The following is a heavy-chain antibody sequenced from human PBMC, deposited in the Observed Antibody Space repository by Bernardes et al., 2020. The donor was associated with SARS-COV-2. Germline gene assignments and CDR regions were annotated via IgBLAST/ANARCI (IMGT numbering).Heavy chain of an antibody. D-gene: IGHD6-13*01. CDR2: IDWDDDK. J-gene: IGHJ6*02. Sequence: SGPTLVKPTQTLTLTCTFSGFSLSTSGMCVSWIRQPPGKALEWLARIDWDDDKYYSTSLKTRLTISKDTSKNQVVLTMTNMDPVDTATYYCARIRYSSSYDAGVGYYYYYGMDVWGQGTTVTVSS. CDR3: ARIRYSSSYDAGVGYYYYYGMDV. V-gene: IGHV2-70*11. CDR1: GFSLSTSGMC.